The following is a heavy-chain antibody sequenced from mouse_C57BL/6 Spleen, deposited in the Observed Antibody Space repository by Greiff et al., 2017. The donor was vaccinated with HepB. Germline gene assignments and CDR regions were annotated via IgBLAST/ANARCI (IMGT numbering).Heavy chain of an antibody. CDR3: AHEITDPWYFGV. CDR1: GYTFTSYW. J-gene: IGHJ1*03. Sequence: QVQLQQPGAELVRPGSSVKLSCKASGYTFTSYWLDWVKQRPGQGLEWIGNIYPSDSETHYNQKFKDKATLTVDKSSSTAYMQLSSLTSEVSAVYYCAHEITDPWYFGVWGTGATATDSS. V-gene: IGHV1-61*01. D-gene: IGHD2-4*01. CDR2: IYPSDSET.